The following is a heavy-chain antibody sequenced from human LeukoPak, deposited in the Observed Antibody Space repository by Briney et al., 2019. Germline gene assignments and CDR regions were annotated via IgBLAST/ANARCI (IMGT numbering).Heavy chain of an antibody. V-gene: IGHV3-23*01. CDR3: ARDTHSGYSSSWYGWAFDY. J-gene: IGHJ4*02. CDR2: ISGSGGST. D-gene: IGHD6-13*01. Sequence: GGSLRLSCAASGFTFTSYAMSWVRQAPGKGLEGVSGISGSGGSTYYADSVKGRFTISRDDSKNTLYLQMNSLRAEDTAVYYCARDTHSGYSSSWYGWAFDYWGQGTLVTVSS. CDR1: GFTFTSYA.